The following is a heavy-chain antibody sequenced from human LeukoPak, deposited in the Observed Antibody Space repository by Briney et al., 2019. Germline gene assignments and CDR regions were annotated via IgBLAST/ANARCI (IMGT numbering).Heavy chain of an antibody. J-gene: IGHJ4*02. CDR1: GFTFSSYG. CDR3: AKASGGRITMVRGVTY. D-gene: IGHD3-10*01. V-gene: IGHV3-30*18. CDR2: ISYDGSNK. Sequence: GSLRLSCAASGFTFSSYGMHWVRQAPGKGLEWVAVISYDGSNKYYADSVKGRFTISRDNSKNTLYLQMNSLRAEDTAVYYCAKASGGRITMVRGVTYWGQGTLVTVSS.